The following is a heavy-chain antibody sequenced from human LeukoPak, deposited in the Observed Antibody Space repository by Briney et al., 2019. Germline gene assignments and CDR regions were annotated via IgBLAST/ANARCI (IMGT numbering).Heavy chain of an antibody. D-gene: IGHD2-2*01. V-gene: IGHV4-31*03. CDR1: GDSVSSSTYY. CDR2: IYYSGST. Sequence: SETLSLTCTVSGDSVSSSTYYWSWIRQHPGKGLEWIGYIYYSGSTYYNPSLKSRVTISVDTSKNQFSPKLSSVTAADTAVYYCARESICSSTSCYVVGVDIWGQGTMVTVSS. J-gene: IGHJ3*02. CDR3: ARESICSSTSCYVVGVDI.